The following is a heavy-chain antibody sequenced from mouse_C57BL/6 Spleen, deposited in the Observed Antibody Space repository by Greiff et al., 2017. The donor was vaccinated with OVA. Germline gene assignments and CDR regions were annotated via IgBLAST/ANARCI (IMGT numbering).Heavy chain of an antibody. CDR3: TTYYSNYVGYYYAMDY. J-gene: IGHJ4*01. V-gene: IGHV1-15*01. CDR2: IDPETGGT. Sequence: QVQLQQSGAELVRPGASVTLSCKASGYTFTDYEMHWVKQTPVHGLEWIGAIDPETGGTAYNQKFKGKAILTVDKSSSTAYMELRSLTSEDSAVYYCTTYYSNYVGYYYAMDYWGQGTSVTVSS. CDR1: GYTFTDYE. D-gene: IGHD2-5*01.